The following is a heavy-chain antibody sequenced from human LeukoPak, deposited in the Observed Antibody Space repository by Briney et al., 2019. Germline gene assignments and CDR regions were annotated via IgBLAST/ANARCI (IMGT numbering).Heavy chain of an antibody. J-gene: IGHJ4*02. CDR1: GFTFSSYG. CDR2: IRYDGSNK. V-gene: IGHV3-30*02. D-gene: IGHD3-10*01. CDR3: ARDISYYGSGSFLDY. Sequence: GGSLRLSCAASGFTFSSYGMHWVRQAPGKGLEWVAFIRYDGSNKYYADSVKGRFTISRDNSKNTLYLQMNSLRAEDTAVYYCARDISYYGSGSFLDYWGQGTLVTVSS.